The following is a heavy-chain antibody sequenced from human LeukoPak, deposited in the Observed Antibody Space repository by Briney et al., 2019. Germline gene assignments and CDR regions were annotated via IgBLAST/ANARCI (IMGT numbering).Heavy chain of an antibody. J-gene: IGHJ4*02. CDR2: IYYSGST. Sequence: SETLSDTCTVSGGSIISYYCSWIRQPPGKGLEWIGYIYYSGSTNYNPSLKSRVTISVDTSKNQFSLKLSSVTAADTAVYYCAIWGYSSGWYGFDHWGEGTLVTVSS. CDR3: AIWGYSSGWYGFDH. V-gene: IGHV4-59*01. CDR1: GGSIISYY. D-gene: IGHD6-19*01.